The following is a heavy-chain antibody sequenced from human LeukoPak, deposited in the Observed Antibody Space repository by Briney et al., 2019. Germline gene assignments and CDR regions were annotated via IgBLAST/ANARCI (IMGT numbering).Heavy chain of an antibody. CDR1: GGSISSGGYY. Sequence: SEALSLTCTVSGGSISSGGYYWSWIRQHPGKGLEWIGYIYYSGSTYYNPSLKSRVTISVDTSKNQFSLKLSSVTAADTAVYYCARVYYGSAIDYWGQGTLVTVSS. CDR2: IYYSGST. V-gene: IGHV4-31*03. J-gene: IGHJ4*02. D-gene: IGHD3-10*01. CDR3: ARVYYGSAIDY.